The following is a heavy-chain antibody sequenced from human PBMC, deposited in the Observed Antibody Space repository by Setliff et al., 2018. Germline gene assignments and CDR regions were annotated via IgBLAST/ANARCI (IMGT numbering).Heavy chain of an antibody. V-gene: IGHV4-38-2*01. D-gene: IGHD3-10*01. J-gene: IGHJ6*03. CDR3: ARVGGSGTQPLYYYYYYMDV. Sequence: SETLSLTCAVSGYSISSGYYWSWIRQPPGKGLEWIGEINHSGSTYYNPSLKSRVTISVDTSKNQFSLKLSSVTAADTAVYYCARVGGSGTQPLYYYYYYMDVWGKGTTVTVSS. CDR1: GYSISSGYY. CDR2: INHSGST.